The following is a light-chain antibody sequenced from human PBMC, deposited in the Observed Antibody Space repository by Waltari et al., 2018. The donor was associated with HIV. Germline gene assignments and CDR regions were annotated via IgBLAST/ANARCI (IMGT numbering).Light chain of an antibody. Sequence: QSVLTQPPSASGTPGQRVTISCSGSSPNIGSNTVNWYQLLPGPAPKLLIYSNNQRPSGVPDRFSGSKSGPSASLAISGLQSEDEADYYCATWDDSLNAWVFGGGTKLTVL. CDR2: SNN. V-gene: IGLV1-44*01. CDR1: SPNIGSNT. CDR3: ATWDDSLNAWV. J-gene: IGLJ3*02.